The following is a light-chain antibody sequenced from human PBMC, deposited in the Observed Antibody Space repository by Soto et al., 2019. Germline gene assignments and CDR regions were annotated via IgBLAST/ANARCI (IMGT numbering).Light chain of an antibody. J-gene: IGKJ2*01. CDR1: QSLLHSNGYNY. Sequence: DIVMTQSTLSLPVTPGEPASISCRSSQSLLHSNGYNYLDWYLQKPGQSTQVLIYLGSNRAYGVHERLSGIRSGTDFTLNISRVEAEDVGVYYCMQALQTPLTFGQGTKLEIK. CDR3: MQALQTPLT. V-gene: IGKV2-28*01. CDR2: LGS.